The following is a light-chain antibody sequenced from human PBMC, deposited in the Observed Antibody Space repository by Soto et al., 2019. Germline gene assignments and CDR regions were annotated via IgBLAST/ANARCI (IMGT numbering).Light chain of an antibody. CDR2: DAS. CDR1: QSVSSY. V-gene: IGKV3-11*01. Sequence: IVLTQSPATVALSPGERATLSCRASQSVSSYLAWYQQKPGQAPRLLIYDASNRATGIPARFSGSGSGTDFTLTISSLEPEDFAVSYCQQRSNWAPFGGGTKVDIK. J-gene: IGKJ4*01. CDR3: QQRSNWAP.